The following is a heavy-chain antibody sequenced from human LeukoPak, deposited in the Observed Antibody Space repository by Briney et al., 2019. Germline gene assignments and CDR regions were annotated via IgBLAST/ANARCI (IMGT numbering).Heavy chain of an antibody. CDR1: GYTFADYF. D-gene: IGHD1-26*01. J-gene: IGHJ4*02. CDR3: ARDLTSAFNWEFDY. V-gene: IGHV1-2*04. Sequence: ASVKVSCKASGYTFADYFIHWVRQAPGQGLEWMGRINPNTGGAEYAPKFQGWVTMTRDSSLTTAYVEVNRLISDDTAVYYCARDLTSAFNWEFDYWGPRTLVIVSP. CDR2: INPNTGGA.